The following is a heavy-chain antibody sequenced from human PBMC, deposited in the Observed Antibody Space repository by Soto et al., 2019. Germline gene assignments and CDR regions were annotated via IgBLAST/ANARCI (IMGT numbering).Heavy chain of an antibody. CDR1: GGSISSGGYY. Sequence: SETLSLTCTVSGGSISSGGYYWSWIRQHPGKGLEWIGYIYYSGSTYYNPSLKSRVTISVDTSKNQFSLELSSVTAADTAVYYCARRTIFGVVNLSTMDVWGQGTTVTVSS. V-gene: IGHV4-31*03. D-gene: IGHD3-3*01. CDR2: IYYSGST. CDR3: ARRTIFGVVNLSTMDV. J-gene: IGHJ6*02.